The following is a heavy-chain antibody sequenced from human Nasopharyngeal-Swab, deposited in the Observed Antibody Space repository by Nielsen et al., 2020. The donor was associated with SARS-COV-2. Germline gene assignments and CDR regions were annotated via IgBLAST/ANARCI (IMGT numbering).Heavy chain of an antibody. D-gene: IGHD6-19*01. CDR1: GGSISSSSYY. CDR3: ASCQWLEPYFDY. J-gene: IGHJ4*02. CDR2: IYYSGIT. V-gene: IGHV4-39*01. Sequence: SETLSLTCTVSGGSISSSSYYWGWIRQPPGKGLEWIGSIYYSGITYYNPSLKSRVTISVDTSKNQFSLKLSSVTAADTAVYYCASCQWLEPYFDYWGQGTLVTVSS.